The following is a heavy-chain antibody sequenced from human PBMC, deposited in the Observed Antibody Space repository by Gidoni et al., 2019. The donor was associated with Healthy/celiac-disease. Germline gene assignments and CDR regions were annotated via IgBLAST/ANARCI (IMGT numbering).Heavy chain of an antibody. Sequence: QVQLVQSGAEVKKPGSSVKVSCKASGGTFSSSAISWVRQAPGQGLEWMGGILPIFGTANYAQKFQGRGTITADESTSTTYMELGSLRSEDTAVYYCARGGTAVAGPVGYYFDYWGQGTLVTVSS. J-gene: IGHJ4*02. D-gene: IGHD6-19*01. CDR3: ARGGTAVAGPVGYYFDY. CDR2: ILPIFGTA. CDR1: GGTFSSSA. V-gene: IGHV1-69*01.